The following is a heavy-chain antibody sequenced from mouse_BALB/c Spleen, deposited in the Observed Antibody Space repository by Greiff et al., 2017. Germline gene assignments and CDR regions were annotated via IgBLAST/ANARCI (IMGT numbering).Heavy chain of an antibody. CDR3: ARGVYDGYYEAMDY. V-gene: IGHV5-6-5*01. CDR1: GFTFSSYA. CDR2: ISSGGST. Sequence: EVMLVESGGGLVKPGGSLKLSCAASGFTFSSYAMSWVRQTPEKRLEWVASISSGGSTYYPDSVKGRFTISRDNARNILYLQMSSLRSEDTAMYYCARGVYDGYYEAMDYWGQGTSVTVSS. J-gene: IGHJ4*01. D-gene: IGHD2-3*01.